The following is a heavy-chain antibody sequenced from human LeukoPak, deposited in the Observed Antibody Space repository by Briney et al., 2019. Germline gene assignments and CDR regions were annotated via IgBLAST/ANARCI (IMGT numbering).Heavy chain of an antibody. CDR3: ASGSSTSCYD. D-gene: IGHD2-2*01. CDR2: INTGGSST. CDR1: GFTFSSYW. Sequence: GGSLRLSCAAPGFTFSSYWIHSVRQAPGKGLVWVSRINTGGSSTSYADSVKGRFTIYRDNAKNTLYLQMNSLRAEDTAVYYCASGSSTSCYDWGQGTLVTVSS. V-gene: IGHV3-74*01. J-gene: IGHJ4*02.